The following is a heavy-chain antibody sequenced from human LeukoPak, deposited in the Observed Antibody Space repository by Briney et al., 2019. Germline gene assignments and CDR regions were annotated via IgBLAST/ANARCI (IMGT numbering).Heavy chain of an antibody. D-gene: IGHD5/OR15-5a*01. CDR1: GFTFSSYS. J-gene: IGHJ4*02. CDR2: ISSSSSTI. Sequence: GGSLRLSCAASGFTFSSYSMNWVRQAPGKGLEWVSYISSSSSTIYYADSVKGRFTISRDNAKNTVYLQMNSLRVEDTAVYYCARGARGIYAFDYWGQGTLATVSS. CDR3: ARGARGIYAFDY. V-gene: IGHV3-48*04.